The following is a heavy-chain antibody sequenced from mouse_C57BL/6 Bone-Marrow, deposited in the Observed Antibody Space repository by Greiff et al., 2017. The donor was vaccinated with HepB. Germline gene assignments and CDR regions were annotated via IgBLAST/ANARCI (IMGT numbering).Heavy chain of an antibody. J-gene: IGHJ3*01. D-gene: IGHD2-5*01. CDR2: IWGDGST. CDR1: GFSLTSYG. V-gene: IGHV2-3*01. Sequence: VKLMESGPGLVAPSQSLSITCTVSGFSLTSYGVSWVRQPPGKGLEWLGVIWGDGSTNYHSALISRLSISTDNSKSQVFLNLISLQTDDTATYYCAKPYYSNYLAWFAYWGQGTLVTVSA. CDR3: AKPYYSNYLAWFAY.